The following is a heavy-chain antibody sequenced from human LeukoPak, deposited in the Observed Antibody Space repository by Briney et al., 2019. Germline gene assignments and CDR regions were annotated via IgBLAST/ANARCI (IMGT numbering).Heavy chain of an antibody. D-gene: IGHD6-19*01. J-gene: IGHJ4*02. V-gene: IGHV3-43*02. CDR3: SSPVACAD. CDR2: ISGDGGST. Sequence: PGGSLRLSCAASGFTFDDYAMHWVRQAPGKGLEWVSLISGDGGSTYYADSVKGRFTISRDNSKNSLYLQMNSLRTEDTALYYCSSPVACADWGQGTLVTVSS. CDR1: GFTFDDYA.